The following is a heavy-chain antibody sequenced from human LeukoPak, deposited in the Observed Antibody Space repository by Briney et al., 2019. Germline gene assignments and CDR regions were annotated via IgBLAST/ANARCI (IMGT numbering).Heavy chain of an antibody. Sequence: PGRSLRLSCAASGFTFSSYGMHWVRQAPGKGLEWVAVISYDGSNKYYADSVKGRFTIPRDNSKNTLYLQMNSLRAEDTAVYYCAKDSGIAVAGTLRAFDIWGQGTMVTVSS. D-gene: IGHD6-19*01. V-gene: IGHV3-30*18. CDR2: ISYDGSNK. CDR1: GFTFSSYG. CDR3: AKDSGIAVAGTLRAFDI. J-gene: IGHJ3*02.